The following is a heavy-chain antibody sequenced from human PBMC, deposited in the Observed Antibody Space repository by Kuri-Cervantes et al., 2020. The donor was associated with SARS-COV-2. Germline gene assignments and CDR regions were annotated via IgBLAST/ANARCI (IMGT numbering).Heavy chain of an antibody. Sequence: GGSLRLSCAASGFTFSSYGMHWVRQAPGKGLEWVAVISYDGSNKYYADSVKGRFTISRDNSKNTLYLQMNSLRAEDTAVYYCAKLASHSGFYYYYGVDVWGQGTTVTVSS. J-gene: IGHJ6*02. D-gene: IGHD2-21*01. CDR1: GFTFSSYG. CDR3: AKLASHSGFYYYYGVDV. CDR2: ISYDGSNK. V-gene: IGHV3-30*18.